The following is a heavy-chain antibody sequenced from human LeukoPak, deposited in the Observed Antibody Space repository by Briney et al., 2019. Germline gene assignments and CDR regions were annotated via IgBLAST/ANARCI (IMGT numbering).Heavy chain of an antibody. V-gene: IGHV3-49*04. Sequence: GGSLRLSCTTSGFTFGDYAMSWVRQAPGKVLEWVSFIRRKAHGGTTEYAASVKGRFSSSRDDSKSIAYLQMNSLKTEHTAVYFCTRVTYYYDNSGYFHFDSWGQGSLVTVSS. CDR1: GFTFGDYA. CDR2: IRRKAHGGTT. CDR3: TRVTYYYDNSGYFHFDS. J-gene: IGHJ4*02. D-gene: IGHD3-22*01.